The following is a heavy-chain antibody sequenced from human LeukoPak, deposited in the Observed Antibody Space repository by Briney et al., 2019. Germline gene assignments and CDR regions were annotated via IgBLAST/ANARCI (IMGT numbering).Heavy chain of an antibody. D-gene: IGHD1-26*01. Sequence: SETLSLTCTVSGGSVSSGSYYWSWIRQPPGKGLEWIGYIYYSGSTNYNPSLKSRVTISVDTSKNQFSLKLSSVTAADTAVYYCARESRVGATPESAFDIWGQGTMVTVSS. CDR3: ARESRVGATPESAFDI. CDR2: IYYSGST. V-gene: IGHV4-61*01. CDR1: GGSVSSGSYY. J-gene: IGHJ3*02.